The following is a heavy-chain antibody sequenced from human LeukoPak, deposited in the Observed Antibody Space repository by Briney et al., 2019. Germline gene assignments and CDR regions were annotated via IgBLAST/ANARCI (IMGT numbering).Heavy chain of an antibody. CDR2: INPNSGGT. V-gene: IGHV1-2*02. D-gene: IGHD1-26*01. Sequence: GASVKVSCKASGYTFTGYYMHWVRQAPGQGLEWMGWINPNSGGTNYAQKFQGRVTMTRDTSISTAYMELSSLRSEDTAVYYCASRGSGSYHKGYYYYYMDVWGKGTTVTISS. CDR1: GYTFTGYY. J-gene: IGHJ6*03. CDR3: ASRGSGSYHKGYYYYYMDV.